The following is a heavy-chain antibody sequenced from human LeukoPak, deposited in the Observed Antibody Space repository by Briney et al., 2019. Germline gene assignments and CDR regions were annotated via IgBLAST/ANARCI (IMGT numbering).Heavy chain of an antibody. Sequence: GGSLSLSCVASGFSFNTYSMHWVRQPPGKGLEWAGFTSYDGNTNYYADSVKGRFTISRDNSRNTLYLQMNSLRPDDTAVYWCARGDRYNNGWPSAWFDPSGQGTLVIVSS. D-gene: IGHD6-19*01. CDR1: GFSFNTYS. CDR2: TSYDGNTN. CDR3: ARGDRYNNGWPSAWFDP. J-gene: IGHJ5*02. V-gene: IGHV3-30*04.